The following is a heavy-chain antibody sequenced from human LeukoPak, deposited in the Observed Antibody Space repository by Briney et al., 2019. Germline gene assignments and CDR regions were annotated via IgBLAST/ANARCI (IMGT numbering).Heavy chain of an antibody. CDR2: ISYAGNT. V-gene: IGHV4-59*08. Sequence: SDTLSLTCAISSGSISPYFWSWIRQPPGKGLEWIGYISYAGNTKYNPSLKSRLTLSLDTPNKLFSLKLISVTAADTAVYYCARHQSGGTFPLEYWGQGVLITVS. CDR3: ARHQSGGTFPLEY. D-gene: IGHD2-15*01. CDR1: SGSISPYF. J-gene: IGHJ4*02.